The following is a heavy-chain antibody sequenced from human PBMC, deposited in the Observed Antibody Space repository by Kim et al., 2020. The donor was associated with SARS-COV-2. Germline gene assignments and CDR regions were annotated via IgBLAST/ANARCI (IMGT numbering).Heavy chain of an antibody. CDR1: GYTFITYG. Sequence: ASVKVSCKASGYTFITYGITWVRQAPGQGLEWMGWISAYNGYTNYAQKLQGRVTMTTDTSTSTAYMELRSLRSDDTAVYYCARVTYCSSASCEGGYFDYWGQGTLVTVSS. CDR2: ISAYNGYT. V-gene: IGHV1-18*01. CDR3: ARVTYCSSASCEGGYFDY. J-gene: IGHJ4*02. D-gene: IGHD2-2*01.